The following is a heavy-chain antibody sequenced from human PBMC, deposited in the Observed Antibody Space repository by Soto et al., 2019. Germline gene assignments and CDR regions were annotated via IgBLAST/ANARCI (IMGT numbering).Heavy chain of an antibody. CDR3: ARGTFDSSGNYFAGWFGP. J-gene: IGHJ5*02. CDR2: IIPNNGGT. V-gene: IGHV1-2*02. Sequence: QVQLEQSGAEVKKPGASVKVSCKASGYSFTDYYIHWVRQAPGQGLEWMGWIIPNNGGTKYVQKFQDRVTMPRDTCITTANLELSRLRADETAVYYCARGTFDSSGNYFAGWFGPWGQGTLVTVSS. D-gene: IGHD3-22*01. CDR1: GYSFTDYY.